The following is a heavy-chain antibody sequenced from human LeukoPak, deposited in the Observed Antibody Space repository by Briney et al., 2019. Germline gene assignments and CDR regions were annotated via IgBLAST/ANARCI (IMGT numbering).Heavy chain of an antibody. J-gene: IGHJ6*03. CDR2: IYYTGST. D-gene: IGHD2-21*02. CDR1: GGSMSSFY. V-gene: IGHV4-59*01. CDR3: AREWGGGDNCGGDCFSPYYYMDV. Sequence: SETLSLTCNVSGGSMSSFYWSWVRQLPGKGLEYIGYIYYTGSTNYNPSLKSRVTMSVDTSKNHFSLKVTSVTAADTAIYYCAREWGGGDNCGGDCFSPYYYMDVWGKGTTVTVSS.